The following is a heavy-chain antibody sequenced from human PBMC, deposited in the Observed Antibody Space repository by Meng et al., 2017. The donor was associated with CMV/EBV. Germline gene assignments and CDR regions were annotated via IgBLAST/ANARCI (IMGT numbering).Heavy chain of an antibody. V-gene: IGHV3-53*01. J-gene: IGHJ6*02. CDR2: IYSGGST. D-gene: IGHD2-2*01. Sequence: GGSLRLSCAASGFTFSSHVMSWVRQAPGKGLEWVSVIYSGGSTYYADSVKGRFTISRDNSKNTLYLQMNSLRAEDTAVYYCARPSEGYYYGMDVWGQGTTVTVSS. CDR1: GFTFSSHV. CDR3: ARPSEGYYYGMDV.